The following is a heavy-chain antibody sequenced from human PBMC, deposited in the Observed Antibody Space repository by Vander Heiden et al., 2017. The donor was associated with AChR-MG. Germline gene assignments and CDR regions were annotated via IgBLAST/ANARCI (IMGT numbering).Heavy chain of an antibody. CDR1: GGTFSSYA. CDR2: IIPIFGTA. CDR3: ARGSKLAGYFQH. Sequence: QVQLVQSRAEVKKPGSSVKVSCKDSGGTFSSYAISWVRQAPGQGLEWMGGIIPIFGTANYAQKFQGRVTITADKSTGTAYMELSSLRSEDTAVYYCARGSKLAGYFQHWGQGTLVTVSS. J-gene: IGHJ1*01. V-gene: IGHV1-69*06.